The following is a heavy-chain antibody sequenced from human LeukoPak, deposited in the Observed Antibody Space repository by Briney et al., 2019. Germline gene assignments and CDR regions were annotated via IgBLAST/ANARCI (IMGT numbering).Heavy chain of an antibody. J-gene: IGHJ4*02. CDR3: ARDGNTVVNPVRNLDY. D-gene: IGHD4-23*01. V-gene: IGHV1-18*01. CDR2: ISAYNGNT. CDR1: GYTFTSYG. Sequence: ASVKVSCKASGYTFTSYGISWVRQAPGQGLDWMGWISAYNGNTNYAQKLQGRVTMTTDTSTSTAYMELRSLRSDDTAVYYCARDGNTVVNPVRNLDYWGQGTLVTVSS.